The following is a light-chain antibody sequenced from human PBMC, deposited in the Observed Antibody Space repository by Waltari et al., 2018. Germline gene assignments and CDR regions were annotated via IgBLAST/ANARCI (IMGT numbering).Light chain of an antibody. CDR1: QSVSSSY. V-gene: IGKV3-20*01. CDR3: QQYGFAPRT. CDR2: AAS. Sequence: EIVLTQSPGTLAWSPGERATLSCRASQSVSSSYLAWYQQKPGQAPRLLIYAASRRATGIPDRFSGSGSGTYFSLTISTLEPEDFAIYYCQQYGFAPRTFGQGTKVEIK. J-gene: IGKJ1*01.